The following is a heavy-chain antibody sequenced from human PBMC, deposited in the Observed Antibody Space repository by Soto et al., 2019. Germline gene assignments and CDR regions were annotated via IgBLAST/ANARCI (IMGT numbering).Heavy chain of an antibody. V-gene: IGHV1-69*12. CDR1: GGTLSSYA. CDR2: IIPIFGTA. Sequence: QVQLVQSGAEVKKPGSSVKGSCKASGGTLSSYAIRWVRQAPGQGLEWMGGIIPIFGTANYAQKFQGRVTITADESTSTAYMELSSLSSEDTAVYYCARDSDVKYGMDVWGQGTTVTVSS. CDR3: ARDSDVKYGMDV. J-gene: IGHJ6*02.